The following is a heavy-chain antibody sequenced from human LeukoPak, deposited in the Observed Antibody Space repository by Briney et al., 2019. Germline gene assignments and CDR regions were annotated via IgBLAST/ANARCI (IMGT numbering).Heavy chain of an antibody. J-gene: IGHJ5*02. CDR3: RERSTPGINWFAP. CDR2: INHSGST. CDR1: GESFSAYF. Sequence: SETLSLTCAVYGESFSAYFWNWIRQSPGKGLEWIGEINHSGSTNYNPSLKNRVTISVDTSKNQTSKRQFSLKLNSVTAADTAVYCTRERSTPGINWFAPWGQGTLVTVSS. D-gene: IGHD1-1*01. V-gene: IGHV4-34*01.